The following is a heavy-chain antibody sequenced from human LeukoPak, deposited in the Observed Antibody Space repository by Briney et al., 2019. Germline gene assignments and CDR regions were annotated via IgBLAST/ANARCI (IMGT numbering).Heavy chain of an antibody. CDR3: ARDRGFSYGIDF. Sequence: PGGSLRLSCAAAGFTFSDYWMSCVRQAPGKGLEWVANIQQDGSEKYYVDPVKGRFTISRDNAKKSLFLQVSSLRGEDTAVYYCARDRGFSYGIDFWGQGTLVTVSS. V-gene: IGHV3-7*04. J-gene: IGHJ4*02. CDR2: IQQDGSEK. D-gene: IGHD5-18*01. CDR1: GFTFSDYW.